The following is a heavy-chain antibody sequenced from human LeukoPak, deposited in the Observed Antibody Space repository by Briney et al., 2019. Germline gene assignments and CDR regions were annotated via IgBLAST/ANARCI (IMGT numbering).Heavy chain of an antibody. D-gene: IGHD6-6*01. Sequence: PGGSPRPSRAASGFTLSTVWISLGCQAPRQGVGGGAKIKQDGSEKYYVDSVKGRFTISRDNAKNSLYLQMNSLRAEDTAVYYCARSSIAARGWFDPWGQGTLVTVSS. J-gene: IGHJ5*02. CDR1: GFTLSTVW. CDR2: IKQDGSEK. V-gene: IGHV3-7*05. CDR3: ARSSIAARGWFDP.